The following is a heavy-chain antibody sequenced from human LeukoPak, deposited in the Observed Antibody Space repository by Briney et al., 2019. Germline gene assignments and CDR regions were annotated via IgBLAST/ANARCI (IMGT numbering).Heavy chain of an antibody. CDR3: ARGYCSGGSCYSGLVWFDP. Sequence: SETLSLTCTVSGYSISSGYYWGWIRQPPGKGLEWIGSIYHSGSTYYNPSLKSRVTIPVDTSKNQFSLKLSSVTAADTAVYYCARGYCSGGSCYSGLVWFDPWGQGTLVTVSS. CDR1: GYSISSGYY. V-gene: IGHV4-38-2*02. J-gene: IGHJ5*02. CDR2: IYHSGST. D-gene: IGHD2-15*01.